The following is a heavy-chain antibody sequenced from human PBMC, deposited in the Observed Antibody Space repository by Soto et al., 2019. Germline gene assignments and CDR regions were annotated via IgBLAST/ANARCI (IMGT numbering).Heavy chain of an antibody. Sequence: QVQLQESGPGLVKPSETLSLTCTVAGGSIRNHYWSWIRQPPGTGLEWLGYIYYNGNTNYNPSLKSRITMSVDTSNKQISLELRSVTASDPAVYYCARANCHSEYWGQGTMVTVSS. D-gene: IGHD7-27*01. CDR3: ARANCHSEY. J-gene: IGHJ4*02. CDR1: GGSIRNHY. V-gene: IGHV4-59*11. CDR2: IYYNGNT.